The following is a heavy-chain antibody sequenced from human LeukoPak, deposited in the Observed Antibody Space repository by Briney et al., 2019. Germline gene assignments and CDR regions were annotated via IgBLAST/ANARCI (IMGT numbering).Heavy chain of an antibody. CDR2: IYYSGGT. J-gene: IGHJ5*02. D-gene: IGHD6-13*01. CDR1: GGSISSSSYY. CDR3: VEQQLHRYGWFS. V-gene: IGHV4-39*01. Sequence: TSETLSLTCTVSGGSISSSSYYWGWIRQPPGKGLEWIGSIYYSGGTYYNPSLKSRVTISVDTSKNQFSLKLSSVTAADTAVYYCVEQQLHRYGWFSWGQGTLVTVSS.